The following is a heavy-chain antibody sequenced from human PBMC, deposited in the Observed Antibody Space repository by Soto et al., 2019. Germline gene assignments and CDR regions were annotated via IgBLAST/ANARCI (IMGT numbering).Heavy chain of an antibody. CDR2: ITKTGTTT. D-gene: IGHD1-26*01. CDR1: GVPFSDYH. CDR3: ATSTRAPGNY. Sequence: PGGSLRLCCAASGVPFSDYHMSWIRQAPGKGLEWVSYITKTGTTTYYADSVRGRFTISRDNAKNSLYLQMNSLRAEDAAVYYCATSTRAPGNYWGQGTLVTVSS. J-gene: IGHJ4*02. V-gene: IGHV3-11*04.